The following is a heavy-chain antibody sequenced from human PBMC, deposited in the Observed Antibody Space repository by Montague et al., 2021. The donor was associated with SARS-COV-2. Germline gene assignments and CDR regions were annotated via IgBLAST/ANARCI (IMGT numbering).Heavy chain of an antibody. J-gene: IGHJ4*02. CDR3: ARQGNSGNLIDY. CDR1: GASISRSSYY. CDR2: IYYSGNT. V-gene: IGHV4-39*01. Sequence: SETLSLTCTVSGASISRSSYYWGWIRQPPGKGLGWIGNIYYSGNTHYNPSLKSRVTISVDTSKNQFSLTLSSVTAADTAIYYCARQGNSGNLIDYWGQGTLVTVSS. D-gene: IGHD3-10*01.